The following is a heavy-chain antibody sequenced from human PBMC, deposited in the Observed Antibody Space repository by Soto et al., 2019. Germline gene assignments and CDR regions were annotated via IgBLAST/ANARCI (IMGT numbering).Heavy chain of an antibody. V-gene: IGHV2-5*02. J-gene: IGHJ4*02. D-gene: IGHD7-27*01. CDR1: GFSLSTSGVG. CDR3: AHSLIPNWGSRGAFDY. CDR2: IYWDDDK. Sequence: QITLKESGPTLVKPTQTLTLTCTFSGFSLSTSGVGVGWIRQPPGKALEWLALIYWDDDKRYSPSLKSRLTITKDTSKNQVVLTMTNMDPVDTATYYCAHSLIPNWGSRGAFDYWGQGTLVTXSS.